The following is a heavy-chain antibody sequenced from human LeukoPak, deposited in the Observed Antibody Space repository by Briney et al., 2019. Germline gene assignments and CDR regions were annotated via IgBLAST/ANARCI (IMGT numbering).Heavy chain of an antibody. CDR1: GFTFSSYS. CDR3: ARSIPKEPSDY. CDR2: ISSSSSYI. J-gene: IGHJ4*02. Sequence: GGSLRLSCAASGFTFSSYSMNWVRQAPGKGLEWVSSISSSSSYIYYADSVKGRFTIPRDNAKNSLYLQMNSLRAEDTAVYYCARSIPKEPSDYWGQGTLVTVSS. V-gene: IGHV3-21*01.